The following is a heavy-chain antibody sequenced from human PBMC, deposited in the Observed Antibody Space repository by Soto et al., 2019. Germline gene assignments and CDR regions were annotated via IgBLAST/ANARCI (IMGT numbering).Heavy chain of an antibody. CDR2: ISYDGSNK. Sequence: QVQLVESGGGVVQPGRSLRLSCAASGFTFSSYAMHWVRQAPDKGLEWVAVISYDGSNKYYADSVKGRFTISRDNSKNTLYLQMNSLRAEDTAVYYCARSYYDSSGWHFDYWGQGTLVTVSS. CDR3: ARSYYDSSGWHFDY. D-gene: IGHD3-22*01. V-gene: IGHV3-30-3*01. CDR1: GFTFSSYA. J-gene: IGHJ4*02.